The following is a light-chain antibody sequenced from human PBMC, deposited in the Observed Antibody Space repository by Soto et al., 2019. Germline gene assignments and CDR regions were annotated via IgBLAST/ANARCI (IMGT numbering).Light chain of an antibody. CDR1: SSXIGGYNA. CDR2: EVT. CDR3: NSFRVSHLYV. J-gene: IGLJ1*01. Sequence: QSVLTQPDSVSGSPGQTITISCTGTSSXIGGYNAVSWYQHHPGKAPKLIIYEVTHRPSGVSDRFSASKSGNTASLTISGLQAEDEADYYCNSFRVSHLYVFGTGTKVTVL. V-gene: IGLV2-14*01.